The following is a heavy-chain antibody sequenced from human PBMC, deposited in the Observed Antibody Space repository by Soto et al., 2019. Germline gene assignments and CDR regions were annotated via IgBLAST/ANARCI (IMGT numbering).Heavy chain of an antibody. CDR2: ISGTDRST. Sequence: PGGSLRLSCVASGFTLRGYAMGWVRQAPGRGLEWVSFISGTDRSTNYADPVKGRSTISRDNSKNTVVLQMNSLRVEDTARYYCAKFDGYFYYGMDVWGQGTPVTVSS. CDR1: GFTLRGYA. CDR3: AKFDGYFYYGMDV. J-gene: IGHJ6*02. V-gene: IGHV3-23*01.